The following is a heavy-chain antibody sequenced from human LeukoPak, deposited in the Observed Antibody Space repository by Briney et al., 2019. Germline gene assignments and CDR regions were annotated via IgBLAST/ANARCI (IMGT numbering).Heavy chain of an antibody. J-gene: IGHJ3*02. CDR1: QFTFTKYW. D-gene: IGHD2-15*01. CDR2: ISSSSSYI. Sequence: TGGSLRLSCAASQFTFTKYWMTWVRQAPGKGLEWVSSISSSSSYIYYADSVKGRFTISRDNAKNSLYLQMNSLRAEDTAVYYCARVDCSGGSCYSTGDDAFDIWGQGTMVTVSS. V-gene: IGHV3-21*01. CDR3: ARVDCSGGSCYSTGDDAFDI.